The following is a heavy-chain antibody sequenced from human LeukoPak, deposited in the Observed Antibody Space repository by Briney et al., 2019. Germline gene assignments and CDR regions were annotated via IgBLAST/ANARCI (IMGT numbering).Heavy chain of an antibody. CDR2: INTSGST. CDR1: GGFISSYY. J-gene: IGHJ5*02. Sequence: SETLSLTCTVSGGFISSYYWSWIRQPAGKGLEWIGRINTSGSTDYNPSLKSRVTMSVDTSQNQFSLRLSSVTAADTAVYYCARAVSGDLNGGWFDPWGQGTLVTVSS. V-gene: IGHV4-4*07. CDR3: ARAVSGDLNGGWFDP. D-gene: IGHD2-21*02.